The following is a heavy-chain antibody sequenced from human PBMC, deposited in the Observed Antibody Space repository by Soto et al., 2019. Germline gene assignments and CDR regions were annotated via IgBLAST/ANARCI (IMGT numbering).Heavy chain of an antibody. V-gene: IGHV1-69*02. J-gene: IGHJ3*02. CDR3: ARPPIAQDFAMTGAFDI. CDR2: IIPILGIA. Sequence: GSSVKVSCKASGGTFSSYTISWVRRAPGQGLEWMGRIIPILGIANYAQKFQGRVTITADKSTSTAYMELSSLRSEDTAVYYCARPPIAQDFAMTGAFDIWGQGTMVTVSS. CDR1: GGTFSSYT.